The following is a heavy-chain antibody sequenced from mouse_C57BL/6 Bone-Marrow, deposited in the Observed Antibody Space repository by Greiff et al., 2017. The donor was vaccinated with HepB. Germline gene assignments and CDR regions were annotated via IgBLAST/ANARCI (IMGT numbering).Heavy chain of an antibody. Sequence: ESGPELVKPGASVKISCKASGYSFTDYNMNWVKQSNGKSLEWIGVINPNYGTTSYNQKFKGKATLTVDQSSSTAYMQLNSLTSEDSAVYYCARKGVGYDYAEDWYFDVWGTGTTVTVSS. D-gene: IGHD2-4*01. CDR3: ARKGVGYDYAEDWYFDV. V-gene: IGHV1-39*01. CDR1: GYSFTDYN. CDR2: INPNYGTT. J-gene: IGHJ1*03.